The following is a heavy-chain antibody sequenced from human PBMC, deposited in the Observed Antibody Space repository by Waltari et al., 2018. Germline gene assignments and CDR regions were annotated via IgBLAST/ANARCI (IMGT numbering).Heavy chain of an antibody. J-gene: IGHJ6*03. Sequence: QVQLQESGPGLVKPSETLSLTCTVSGGSISSYYWSWIRQPPGKGLEWIGYIYYSGSTNYNPALKSRVTISVDTSKNQFSLKLSSVTAADTAVYYCARSGYSGGYYYYYYMDVWGKGTTVTISS. CDR2: IYYSGST. D-gene: IGHD3-3*01. V-gene: IGHV4-59*01. CDR3: ARSGYSGGYYYYYYMDV. CDR1: GGSISSYY.